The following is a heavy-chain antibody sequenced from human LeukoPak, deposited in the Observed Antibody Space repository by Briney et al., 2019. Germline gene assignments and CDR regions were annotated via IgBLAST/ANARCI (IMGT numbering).Heavy chain of an antibody. V-gene: IGHV1-8*01. CDR2: MNPNSGNT. CDR3: AAIPPLEVKRRRGDY. D-gene: IGHD3-22*01. Sequence: ASVKVSCKASGYTFTSYDINWVRQATGQGLEWMGWMNPNSGNTGYAQKFQGRVTMTRNTSISTAYMELSSLRSEDTAVYYCAAIPPLEVKRRRGDYWGQGTLVTVSS. CDR1: GYTFTSYD. J-gene: IGHJ4*02.